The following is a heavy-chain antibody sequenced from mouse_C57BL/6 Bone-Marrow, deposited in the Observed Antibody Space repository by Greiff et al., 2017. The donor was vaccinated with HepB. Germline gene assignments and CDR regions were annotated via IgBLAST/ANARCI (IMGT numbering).Heavy chain of an antibody. CDR2: ISSGGDYI. CDR3: TRDWGLGLRFAY. Sequence: EVKVEESGEGLVKPGGSLKLSCAASGFTFSSYAMSWVRQTPEKRLEWVAYISSGGDYIYYADTVKGRFTISRDNARNTLYLQMSSLKSEDTAMYYCTRDWGLGLRFAYWGQGTLVTVSA. CDR1: GFTFSSYA. J-gene: IGHJ3*01. D-gene: IGHD4-1*01. V-gene: IGHV5-9-1*02.